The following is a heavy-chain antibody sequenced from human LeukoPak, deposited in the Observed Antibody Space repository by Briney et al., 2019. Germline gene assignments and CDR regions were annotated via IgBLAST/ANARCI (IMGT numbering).Heavy chain of an antibody. CDR1: GFTFSSYS. CDR2: ISSSSSYI. D-gene: IGHD4-17*01. J-gene: IGHJ4*02. Sequence: GGSLRLSCAASGFTFSSYSMNWVRQAPGKGLEWVSSISSSSSYIYYADSVKGRFTISRDNSKNTLHLQMNSLRAEDTAVYYCARVLWNGDYPRFDYWGQETLVTVSS. CDR3: ARVLWNGDYPRFDY. V-gene: IGHV3-21*04.